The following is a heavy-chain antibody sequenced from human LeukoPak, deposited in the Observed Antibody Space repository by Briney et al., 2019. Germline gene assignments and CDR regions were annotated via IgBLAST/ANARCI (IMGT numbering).Heavy chain of an antibody. CDR3: AKDHLGDYYDSSGYYPDAFDI. CDR2: ISGSGGST. J-gene: IGHJ3*02. V-gene: IGHV3-23*01. D-gene: IGHD3-22*01. Sequence: GGSLRLSCAASGFTFATYVMTWVRQAPGKGLEWVSAISGSGGSTYYADSVKGRFTISRDNSKNTLYLQMNSLRAEDTAVYYCAKDHLGDYYDSSGYYPDAFDIWGQGTMVTVSS. CDR1: GFTFATYV.